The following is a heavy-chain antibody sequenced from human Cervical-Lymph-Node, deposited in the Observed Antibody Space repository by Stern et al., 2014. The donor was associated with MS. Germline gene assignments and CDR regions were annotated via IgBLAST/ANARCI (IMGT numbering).Heavy chain of an antibody. Sequence: QVQRQETGPGLVKPSETLSLTCTVSGDSINSHCWNWIRPPPGMLLEWIGYICYNGDTQCNLSLKSRVTTSLDTSKRQFSLKLSAVTAADTAVYYCARWGETSGVSLRAFDIWGQGTLVTVSS. CDR2: ICYNGDT. D-gene: IGHD6-19*01. V-gene: IGHV4-59*11. CDR3: ARWGETSGVSLRAFDI. J-gene: IGHJ3*02. CDR1: GDSINSHC.